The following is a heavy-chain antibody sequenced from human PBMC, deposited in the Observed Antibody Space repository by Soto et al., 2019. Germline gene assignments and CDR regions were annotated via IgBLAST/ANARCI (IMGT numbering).Heavy chain of an antibody. CDR2: IISMFGAA. D-gene: IGHD1-1*01. CDR3: ARGGKERFRGSGMDV. Sequence: QVQLVQSGAEVRKPGSSVKVSCKASGGTFSSYAISWVRQVPGQGLEWMGEIISMFGAAMYAQKFQGRVTITADESASTADMELSSLRSEDTATYYCARGGKERFRGSGMDVWGQGTTVTVS. CDR1: GGTFSSYA. J-gene: IGHJ6*02. V-gene: IGHV1-69*01.